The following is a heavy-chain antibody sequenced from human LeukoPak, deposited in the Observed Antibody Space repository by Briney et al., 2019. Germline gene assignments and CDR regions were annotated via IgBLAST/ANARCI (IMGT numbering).Heavy chain of an antibody. CDR1: GFTFDDYG. CDR2: INCNVGST. J-gene: IGHJ3*02. V-gene: IGHV3-20*04. D-gene: IGHD6-13*01. Sequence: GGSLRLSCAASGFTFDDYGISWVRQAPGKGLAWVSGINCNVGSTAYTDSVKGRFPISRDNAKSSLYLQMNSLRAEDTALYYCARLGSYSSSWYDAFDIWGQGTMVTVSS. CDR3: ARLGSYSSSWYDAFDI.